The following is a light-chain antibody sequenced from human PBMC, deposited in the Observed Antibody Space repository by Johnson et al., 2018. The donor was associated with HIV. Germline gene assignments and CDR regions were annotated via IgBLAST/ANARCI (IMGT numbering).Light chain of an antibody. CDR2: DNN. V-gene: IGLV1-51*01. Sequence: QSVLTQPPSVSAAPGQKVTISCSGSSSNIGNNYVSWYQQLPGTAPKLLIYDNNKRPSGIPDRFYGSKSGTSATLGSTGLQTGDEADYYCGTWDSSLSVYVFGTGTKVTVL. CDR1: SSNIGNNY. J-gene: IGLJ1*01. CDR3: GTWDSSLSVYV.